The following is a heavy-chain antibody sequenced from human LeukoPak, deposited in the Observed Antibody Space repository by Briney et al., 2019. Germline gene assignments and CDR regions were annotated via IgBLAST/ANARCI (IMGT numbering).Heavy chain of an antibody. CDR1: GGTFSSYA. CDR3: ASGAASDYYGSGTPIDY. V-gene: IGHV1-69*04. J-gene: IGHJ4*02. D-gene: IGHD3-10*01. Sequence: GASVKVSCKASGGTFSSYAISWVRQAPGQGLEWMGRIIPILGIANYAQKFQGRVTITADKSTSTAYMELSSLRSEDTAVYYCASGAASDYYGSGTPIDYWGQGTLVTVSS. CDR2: IIPILGIA.